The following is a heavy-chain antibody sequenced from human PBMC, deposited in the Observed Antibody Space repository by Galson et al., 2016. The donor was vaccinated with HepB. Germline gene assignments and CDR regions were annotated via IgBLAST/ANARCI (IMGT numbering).Heavy chain of an antibody. V-gene: IGHV3-7*01. D-gene: IGHD3-3*01. Sequence: SLRLSCAASGFTFRSYWMSWVRQAPGKGLEWVANIKQDGSEKYYVDSVKGRFTISRDNAKNSLYLQMISLRAEDTAVYYCVRDSDLGVVAPLWYFDLWGRGTLVTVSS. CDR2: IKQDGSEK. J-gene: IGHJ2*01. CDR1: GFTFRSYW. CDR3: VRDSDLGVVAPLWYFDL.